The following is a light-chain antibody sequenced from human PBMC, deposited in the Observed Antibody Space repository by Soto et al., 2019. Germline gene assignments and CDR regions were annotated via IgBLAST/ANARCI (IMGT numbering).Light chain of an antibody. CDR3: SSYADSNSYV. V-gene: IGLV2-8*01. Sequence: QSGLTEAPAASGSPGQSVTISCTGPSSDVGGYNYVYWYQQHPGKAPKLMIYEVTKRPSGVPDRFSGSKSGDTASLTVSGLQAEDEADYYCSSYADSNSYVFGTGTKVTVL. J-gene: IGLJ1*01. CDR1: SSDVGGYNY. CDR2: EVT.